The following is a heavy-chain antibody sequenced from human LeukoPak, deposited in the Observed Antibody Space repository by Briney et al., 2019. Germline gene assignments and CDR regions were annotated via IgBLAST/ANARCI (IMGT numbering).Heavy chain of an antibody. CDR2: ISSSSSTI. D-gene: IGHD2-15*01. J-gene: IGHJ4*02. CDR1: GFTFSSYW. V-gene: IGHV3-48*01. CDR3: ARDLASDFDY. Sequence: GGSLRLSCAASGFTFSSYWVSWVRQAPGKGLEWVSYISSSSSTIYYADSVKGRFTISRDNAKNSLYLQMNSLRAEDTAVYYCARDLASDFDYWGQGTLVTVSS.